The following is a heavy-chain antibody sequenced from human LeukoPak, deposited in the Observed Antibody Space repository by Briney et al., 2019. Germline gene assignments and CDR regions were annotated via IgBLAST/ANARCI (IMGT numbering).Heavy chain of an antibody. Sequence: SETLSLTCAVYGGSFSGYYWSWIRQPPGKGLEWIGEINHSGSTNYNPSLKSRVTISVDTSKNQFSLKLSSVTAADTAVYYCCRVEAKKNFDYWGQGTLVTVSS. V-gene: IGHV4-34*01. CDR2: INHSGST. CDR3: CRVEAKKNFDY. J-gene: IGHJ4*02. CDR1: GGSFSGYY.